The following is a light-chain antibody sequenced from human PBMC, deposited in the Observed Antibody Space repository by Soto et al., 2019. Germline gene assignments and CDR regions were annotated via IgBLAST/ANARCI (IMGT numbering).Light chain of an antibody. CDR1: QSVSSNS. CDR2: GTS. Sequence: EIVLTQSPGTLSLSPGESATLSCRASQSVSSNSLAWYRRNPGQPPSLLIYGTSTRATDIPRRFSGSGSGTDFTLNITRLETEDFDVYVCQQYGDSPPTFGQGTKVEVK. V-gene: IGKV3-20*01. J-gene: IGKJ1*01. CDR3: QQYGDSPPT.